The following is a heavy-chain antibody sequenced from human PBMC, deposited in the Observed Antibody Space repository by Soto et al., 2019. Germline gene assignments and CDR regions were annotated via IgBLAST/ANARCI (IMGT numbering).Heavy chain of an antibody. Sequence: ASLKVSCKPSGSSFPGYYMHWVRQAPGQGLEWMGWINPNSGGTNYAQKFQGWVTMTRDTSISTAYMELSRLRSDDTAVYYCARVGATTDYYYGMDVWGQGTKVTVSS. D-gene: IGHD1-26*01. CDR2: INPNSGGT. CDR3: ARVGATTDYYYGMDV. V-gene: IGHV1-2*04. CDR1: GSSFPGYY. J-gene: IGHJ6*02.